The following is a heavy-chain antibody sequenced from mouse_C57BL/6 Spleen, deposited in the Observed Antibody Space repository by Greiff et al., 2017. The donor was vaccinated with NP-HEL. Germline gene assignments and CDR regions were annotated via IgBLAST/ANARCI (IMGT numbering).Heavy chain of an antibody. J-gene: IGHJ1*03. CDR2: IDPETGGT. Sequence: QVQLKQSGAELVRPGASVTLSCKASGYTFTDYEMHWVKQTPVHGLEWIGAIDPETGGTAYNQKFKGKAILTADKSSSTAYMELRSLTSEDSAVYYCTRYLGQGYFDVWGTGTTVTVSS. CDR3: TRYLGQGYFDV. V-gene: IGHV1-15*01. CDR1: GYTFTDYE. D-gene: IGHD3-3*01.